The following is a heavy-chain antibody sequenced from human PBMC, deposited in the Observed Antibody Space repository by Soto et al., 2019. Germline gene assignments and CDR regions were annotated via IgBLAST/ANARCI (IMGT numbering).Heavy chain of an antibody. CDR3: VRTSLVVAAATREDY. CDR2: ISGSGSTP. CDR1: GFTFSSYA. D-gene: IGHD2-15*01. J-gene: IGHJ4*02. Sequence: GGSLRLSCAASGFTFSSYAMSWVRQAPGQGLEWVSAISGSGSTPYYADSVKGRFTISRDNSKNTLYLQMNSLRAEDTAVYYCVRTSLVVAAATREDYWGQGTLVTVSS. V-gene: IGHV3-23*01.